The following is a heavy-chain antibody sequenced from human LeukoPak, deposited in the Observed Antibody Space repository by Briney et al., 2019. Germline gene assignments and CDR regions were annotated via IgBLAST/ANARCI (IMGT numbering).Heavy chain of an antibody. CDR2: ISSSSNTI. CDR3: ARKGVYYDSSVFDP. Sequence: GGSLRLSCAASGFTFSSYSMNWVRQAPGKGLEWVSSISSSSNTIYYADSVKGRFTISRDNAKTSLYLQMNSVRAEDTAVYYCARKGVYYDSSVFDPWGQGTLVTVSS. D-gene: IGHD3-22*01. J-gene: IGHJ5*02. V-gene: IGHV3-48*01. CDR1: GFTFSSYS.